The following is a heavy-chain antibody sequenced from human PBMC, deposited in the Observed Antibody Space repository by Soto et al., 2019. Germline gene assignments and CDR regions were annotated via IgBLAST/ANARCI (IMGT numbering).Heavy chain of an antibody. Sequence: PGGSLRLSCAASGFTFSSYAMSWVRQAPGKGLEWVSGISGSGGSTYHADSVKGRFTISRVNSKNTLYLQMNSLRAEDTAVYYCAKISSGWPYDAFDIWGQGTMVTVSS. CDR1: GFTFSSYA. D-gene: IGHD6-19*01. J-gene: IGHJ3*02. CDR3: AKISSGWPYDAFDI. V-gene: IGHV3-23*01. CDR2: ISGSGGST.